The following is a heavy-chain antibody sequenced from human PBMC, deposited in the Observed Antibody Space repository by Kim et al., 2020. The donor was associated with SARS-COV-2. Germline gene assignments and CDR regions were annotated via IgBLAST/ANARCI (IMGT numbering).Heavy chain of an antibody. V-gene: IGHV5-51*01. CDR1: GYSFTNYW. D-gene: IGHD3-22*01. CDR2: IYPGDSDT. CDR3: ARSPYDSSGYYFDY. J-gene: IGHJ4*02. Sequence: GESLKISCKASGYSFTNYWIGWVRQMPGKGLEWMGIIYPGDSDTRYNPSFQGQVTIPADKSISTAYLQWSTLKASDTAMYYCARSPYDSSGYYFDYWGQGTLFTVSS.